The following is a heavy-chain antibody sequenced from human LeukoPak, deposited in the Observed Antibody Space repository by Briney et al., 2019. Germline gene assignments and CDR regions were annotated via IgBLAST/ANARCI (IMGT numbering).Heavy chain of an antibody. D-gene: IGHD1-26*01. V-gene: IGHV4-39*01. CDR3: ARRTSGTYSRSFDY. CDR2: IYYSGST. J-gene: IGHJ4*02. CDR1: GGSISSSSYY. Sequence: SETLSPTCTVSGGSISSSSYYWGWIRQPPGRGLEWIGSIYYSGSTYYNPSLKSRVTISVDTSRNRFSLKLSSVTAADTAVYYCARRTSGTYSRSFDYWGQGTLVTVSS.